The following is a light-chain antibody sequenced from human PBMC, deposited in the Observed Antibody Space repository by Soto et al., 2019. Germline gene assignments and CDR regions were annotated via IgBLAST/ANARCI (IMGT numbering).Light chain of an antibody. Sequence: AIQMTQSPSPLSASVGDRVTITCRASEDIRKELSWYQQKPGKAPNVLIYGASSSQSGVPSRFSGSGSGTDFTLTISSLQPEDFATYYCLQDHNYPRTFGQGTKVEVK. CDR3: LQDHNYPRT. V-gene: IGKV1-6*01. CDR2: GAS. J-gene: IGKJ1*01. CDR1: EDIRKE.